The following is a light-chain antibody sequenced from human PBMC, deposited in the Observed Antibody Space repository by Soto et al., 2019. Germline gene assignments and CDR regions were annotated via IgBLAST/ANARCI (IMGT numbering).Light chain of an antibody. CDR1: QDVDSW. J-gene: IGKJ1*01. CDR3: QQGSSFPWT. V-gene: IGKV1-12*01. CDR2: AAS. Sequence: DIQMTQSPSSVSASVGDRVTITCRASQDVDSWLAWYQQKPGKAPKLLIYAASNLQSGVPSRFNGSGSGTDFTVTISSLQHEDFATYYCQQGSSFPWTFGQGTKVDIK.